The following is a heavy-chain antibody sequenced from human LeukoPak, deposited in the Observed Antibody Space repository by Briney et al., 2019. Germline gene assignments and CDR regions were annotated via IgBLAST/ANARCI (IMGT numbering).Heavy chain of an antibody. CDR2: ISGSGGST. V-gene: IGHV3-23*01. Sequence: SCKASGGTLSSYAMSWVRQAPGKGLEWVSAISGSGGSTYYADSVKGRFTISRDNSKNTLYLQMNSLRAEDTAVYYCVKDGASLDAFDIWGQGTMVTVSS. J-gene: IGHJ3*02. D-gene: IGHD4/OR15-4a*01. CDR3: VKDGASLDAFDI. CDR1: GGTLSSYA.